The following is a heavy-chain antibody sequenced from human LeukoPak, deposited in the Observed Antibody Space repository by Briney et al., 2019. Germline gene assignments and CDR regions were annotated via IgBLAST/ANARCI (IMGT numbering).Heavy chain of an antibody. V-gene: IGHV4-34*01. D-gene: IGHD6-13*01. Sequence: SETLSLTCAVYGGSFSGYYWSWIRQPPGKGLEWIGEINHSGSTNYNPPLKSRVTISVDTSKNQFSLKLSSVTAADTAVYYCARAAGTGDDYWGQGTLVTVSS. CDR1: GGSFSGYY. CDR2: INHSGST. CDR3: ARAAGTGDDY. J-gene: IGHJ4*02.